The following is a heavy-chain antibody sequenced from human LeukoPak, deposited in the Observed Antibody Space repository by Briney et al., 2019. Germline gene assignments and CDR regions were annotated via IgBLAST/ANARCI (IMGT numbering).Heavy chain of an antibody. Sequence: GGSLRLSCAASRFTFSNYAMSWVRQPAGKGLEWVSGITNGHSTFYADSVKGRFTISRDNSKNTVYLQMNSLRAEDTAVYYCAKDYPECTGTTCSGEAFFDYWGQGTMVTVSS. CDR2: ITNGHST. J-gene: IGHJ4*02. D-gene: IGHD2-2*01. V-gene: IGHV3-23*01. CDR3: AKDYPECTGTTCSGEAFFDY. CDR1: RFTFSNYA.